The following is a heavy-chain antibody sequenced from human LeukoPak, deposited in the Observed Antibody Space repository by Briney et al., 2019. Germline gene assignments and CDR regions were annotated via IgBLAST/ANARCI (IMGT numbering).Heavy chain of an antibody. J-gene: IGHJ3*02. V-gene: IGHV3-74*01. CDR1: GFTFSSYW. CDR3: STGSGHAFDI. CDR2: INSDGSST. Sequence: RAGGSLRLSCAASGFTFSSYWMHWVRQVPGKGLVWVSRINSDGSSTSYADSVKGRFTICRDNDKNTLYVKMNSLRAEETAVYCCSTGSGHAFDIWGRGAMVTVSS. D-gene: IGHD3-10*01.